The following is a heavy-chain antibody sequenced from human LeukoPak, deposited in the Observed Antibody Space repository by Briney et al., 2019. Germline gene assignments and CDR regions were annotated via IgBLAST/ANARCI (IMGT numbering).Heavy chain of an antibody. D-gene: IGHD1-26*01. CDR1: GYTFTSYG. Sequence: ASVKVSCKASGYTFTSYGISWVRQAPGQGLEWMGWISAYNGNTNHAQKLQGRVTMTTDTSTSTAYMELRSLRSDDTAVYYCARRRVNSGSYCFDYWGQGTLVTVSP. CDR3: ARRRVNSGSYCFDY. CDR2: ISAYNGNT. J-gene: IGHJ4*02. V-gene: IGHV1-18*01.